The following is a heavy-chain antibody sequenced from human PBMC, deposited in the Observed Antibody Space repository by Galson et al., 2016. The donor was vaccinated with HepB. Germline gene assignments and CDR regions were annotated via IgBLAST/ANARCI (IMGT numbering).Heavy chain of an antibody. J-gene: IGHJ4*02. D-gene: IGHD3-22*01. V-gene: IGHV3-30*03. CDR2: VSHHGIEK. CDR1: GFNFNNYG. CDR3: IKARQATSGYYYPFFDD. Sequence: SLRLSCAASGFNFNNYGMHWVRQAPGKGLEWVAVVSHHGIEKYYADSGEGRFTISRDNSKNTLSLQLNSPRIEDTAVYHCIKARQATSGYYYPFFDDWGQGTLVTVSS.